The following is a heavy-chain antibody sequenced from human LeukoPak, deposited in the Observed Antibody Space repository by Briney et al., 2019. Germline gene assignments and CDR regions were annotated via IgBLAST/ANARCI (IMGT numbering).Heavy chain of an antibody. CDR1: GGTFISYA. D-gene: IGHD6-13*01. V-gene: IGHV1-69*04. CDR3: ARVIAAAGTRWFDP. CDR2: IIPIFGIA. Sequence: SVTVSFKASGGTFISYAISWVRQAPGQGVEWMGRIIPIFGIANYAQKFQGRVTITADKSTSTAYMELSSLRSEDTAVYYCARVIAAAGTRWFDPWGQGTLVTVSS. J-gene: IGHJ5*02.